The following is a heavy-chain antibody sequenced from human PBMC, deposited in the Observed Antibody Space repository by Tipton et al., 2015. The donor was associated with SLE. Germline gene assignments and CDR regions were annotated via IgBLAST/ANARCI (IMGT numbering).Heavy chain of an antibody. V-gene: IGHV4-34*01. CDR1: GGSFSGYY. J-gene: IGHJ4*02. CDR2: INHSGST. CDR3: ARGLVGIEY. D-gene: IGHD3-9*01. Sequence: LRLSCAVYGGSFSGYYWSWIRQPPGKGLEWIGEINHSGSTNYNPSLKSRVTISVDTSKNQFSLKLSSVTAADTAVYYCARGLVGIEYGGQGPLVTVSS.